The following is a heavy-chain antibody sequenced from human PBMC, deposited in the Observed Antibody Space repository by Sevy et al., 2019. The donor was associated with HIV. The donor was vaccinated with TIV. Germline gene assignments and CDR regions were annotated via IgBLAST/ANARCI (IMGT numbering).Heavy chain of an antibody. CDR1: GGSIGSYY. Sequence: SETLSLTCSVSGGSIGSYYWAWVRQPPGKGLEWIGNIYYTGRVDYNHSLQSRVAMSVDTSKNQFSLALMSVTAADAAVYYWARLGIWKGYLDYWGQGALVTVSS. V-gene: IGHV4-59*13. CDR3: ARLGIWKGYLDY. J-gene: IGHJ4*02. CDR2: IYYTGRV. D-gene: IGHD3-3*01.